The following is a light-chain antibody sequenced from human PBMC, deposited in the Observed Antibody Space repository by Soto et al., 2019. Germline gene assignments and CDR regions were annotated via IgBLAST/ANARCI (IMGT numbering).Light chain of an antibody. CDR3: QQYNSYWT. J-gene: IGKJ1*01. CDR2: KAS. Sequence: DIQMTQSPSTLSASVEGKVTITCRASQSISSWLAWYQQKPGKAPKLLIYKASSLESGVPSRFSGSGSGAEFTLTISSLQPDDFATYYCQQYNSYWTFGQGTKVDIK. V-gene: IGKV1-5*03. CDR1: QSISSW.